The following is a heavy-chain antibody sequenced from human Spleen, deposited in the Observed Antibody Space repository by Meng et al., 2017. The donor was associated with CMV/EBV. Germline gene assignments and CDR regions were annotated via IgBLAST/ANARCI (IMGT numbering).Heavy chain of an antibody. V-gene: IGHV1-46*01. Sequence: ASVKVSCKASGYTFTGYYMHWVRQAPGQGLEWMGIINPSGGSTSYAQKFQGRVTMTRDTSTSTVYMELSSLRSEDTAVYYCARTVPVSDYDVLTGYAYGMDVWGQGTTVTVSS. CDR3: ARTVPVSDYDVLTGYAYGMDV. CDR2: INPSGGST. J-gene: IGHJ6*02. D-gene: IGHD3-9*01. CDR1: GYTFTGYY.